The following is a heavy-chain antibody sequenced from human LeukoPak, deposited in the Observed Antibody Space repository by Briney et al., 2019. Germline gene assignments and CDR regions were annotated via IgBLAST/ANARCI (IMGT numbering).Heavy chain of an antibody. CDR2: IRGSGSSI. J-gene: IGHJ6*02. D-gene: IGHD3-10*01. Sequence: GGSLRLSCAASGVNFNDYYLTWIRQAPGKGLQWVSYIRGSGSSIYYADFVKGRFTISRDNAKNSLYLQMNSLRAEDTALYYCAKDIAAPPRYYGSGRRYYYYYGMDVWGQGTTVTVSS. CDR3: AKDIAAPPRYYGSGRRYYYYYGMDV. CDR1: GVNFNDYY. V-gene: IGHV3-11*01.